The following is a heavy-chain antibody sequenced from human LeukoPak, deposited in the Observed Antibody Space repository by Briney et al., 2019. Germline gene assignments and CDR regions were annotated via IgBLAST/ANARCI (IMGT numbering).Heavy chain of an antibody. D-gene: IGHD2-2*01. CDR2: IYSGGNT. CDR1: GFTVSINY. CDR3: ARGETSSYDY. J-gene: IGHJ4*02. Sequence: GGSLRLSCAASGFTVSINYMSWVRQAPGKGLEWVSVIYSGGNTYYADSVKGRFTISRDNSKNTVYLQMNSLRAEDTAVYYCARGETSSYDYWGQGTLVSVSS. V-gene: IGHV3-53*01.